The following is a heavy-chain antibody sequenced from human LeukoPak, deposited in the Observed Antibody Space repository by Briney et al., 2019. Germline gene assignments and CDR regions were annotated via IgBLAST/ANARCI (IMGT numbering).Heavy chain of an antibody. D-gene: IGHD5-12*01. CDR3: AREGIVATIWGRQDWFDP. CDR2: IYHSGST. V-gene: IGHV4-30-2*01. CDR1: GGSISSGGYY. Sequence: SQTLSLTCTVSGGSISSGGYYWSWIRQPPGKGLEWIGYIYHSGSTYYNPSLKSRVTISVDRSKNQFSLKLSSVTAADTAVYYCAREGIVATIWGRQDWFDPWGQGTLVTVSS. J-gene: IGHJ5*02.